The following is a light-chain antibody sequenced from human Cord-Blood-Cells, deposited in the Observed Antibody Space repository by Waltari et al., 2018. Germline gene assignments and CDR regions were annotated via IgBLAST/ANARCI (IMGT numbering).Light chain of an antibody. Sequence: QSALTQPASVSGSPGQSITISCTGTSSDVGSYNLVSWYQQHPGKVPKLMMYEGSKRPSGVSDRLSGSKSGNTASLTISGLQAEDEADYYCCSYAGSSTWVFGGGTKLTVL. J-gene: IGLJ3*02. CDR2: EGS. CDR3: CSYAGSSTWV. CDR1: SSDVGSYNL. V-gene: IGLV2-23*01.